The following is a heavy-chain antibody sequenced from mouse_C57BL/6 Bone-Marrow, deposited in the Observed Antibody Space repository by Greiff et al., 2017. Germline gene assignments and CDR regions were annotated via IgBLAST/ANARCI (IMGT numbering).Heavy chain of an antibody. CDR3: ASPNDYGSSH. Sequence: VQLQQPGAELVKPGASVKLSCKASGYTFTSYWMHWVKQRPGQGLEWIGMIHPNSGSTNYNEKFKSKATLTVDKSSSTAYLQLSSLTSEDSAVYYCASPNDYGSSHWGQGTLVTVSA. V-gene: IGHV1-64*01. CDR2: IHPNSGST. J-gene: IGHJ3*01. D-gene: IGHD1-1*01. CDR1: GYTFTSYW.